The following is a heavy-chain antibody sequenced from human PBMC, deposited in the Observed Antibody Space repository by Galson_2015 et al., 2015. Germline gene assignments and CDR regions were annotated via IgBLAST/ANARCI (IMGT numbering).Heavy chain of an antibody. V-gene: IGHV3-23*01. Sequence: SLRLSCAASGFTFSSSAMSWVRQAPGKGLEWVSAISGSGVSTYYADSVKGRFTISRDNSKNTLYLQMNSLRADDTAVYYCDEDRIVGATPVDYRVQGTLVTLSS. CDR2: ISGSGVST. CDR3: DEDRIVGATPVDY. CDR1: GFTFSSSA. J-gene: IGHJ4*02. D-gene: IGHD1-26*01.